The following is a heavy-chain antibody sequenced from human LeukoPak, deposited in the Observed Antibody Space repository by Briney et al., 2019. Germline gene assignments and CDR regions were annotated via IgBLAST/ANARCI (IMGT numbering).Heavy chain of an antibody. J-gene: IGHJ6*02. CDR1: GFTFSSYG. V-gene: IGHV3-30*18. D-gene: IGHD2-2*01. Sequence: PGRSLRLSCAASGFTFSSYGMHWVRQAPGKGLEWVAVISYDGSNKYYADSVKGRFTISRDNSKNTLYLQMNSLRAEDTAVYYCAKDSYCSSTSCYSYGMDVWGQGTTVTVSS. CDR3: AKDSYCSSTSCYSYGMDV. CDR2: ISYDGSNK.